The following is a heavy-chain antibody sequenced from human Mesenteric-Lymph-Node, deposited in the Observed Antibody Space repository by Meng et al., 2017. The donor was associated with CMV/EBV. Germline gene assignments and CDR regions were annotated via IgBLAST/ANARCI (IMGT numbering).Heavy chain of an antibody. Sequence: ASVKVSCKASGYTFTSYGISWVRQAPGQGLEWMGWISGYNGKTNYAQNLQGRVTMTTDTSTNTAYMELRSLKSDDTAVYYCARVPYTSTSYGLDVWGQGTTVTVSS. CDR2: ISGYNGKT. CDR3: ARVPYTSTSYGLDV. D-gene: IGHD2-2*01. J-gene: IGHJ6*02. V-gene: IGHV1-18*01. CDR1: GYTFTSYG.